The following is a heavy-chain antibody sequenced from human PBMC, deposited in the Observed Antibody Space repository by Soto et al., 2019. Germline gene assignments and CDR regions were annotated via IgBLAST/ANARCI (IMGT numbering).Heavy chain of an antibody. CDR3: AQREGDDYDWGSYKDAFEI. CDR1: GFSLNTTAVA. J-gene: IGHJ3*02. V-gene: IGHV2-5*02. D-gene: IGHD3-16*01. Sequence: SGPTLVNPTQTLTLTSTFSGFSLNTTAVAVGCIRQPPGNALEWLALIYWDNDKRYNTSLNTSLTLTKDTSQNQVVLKMTNMDPVDTATYFCAQREGDDYDWGSYKDAFEIWGQGTMVTVSS. CDR2: IYWDNDK.